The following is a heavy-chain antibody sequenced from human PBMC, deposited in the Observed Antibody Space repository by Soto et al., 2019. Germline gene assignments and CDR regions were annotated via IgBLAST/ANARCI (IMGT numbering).Heavy chain of an antibody. D-gene: IGHD4-17*01. CDR2: IFYSGTT. Sequence: PSETLSLTCSVSGGPIGSGGYYWSWIRQHPGKGLEWIGYIFYSGTTYYNPSLKSRSVISVDTSKNQFSLRLSSVTAADTAVYYCARVQPYDYGANSGWFDPWGQGTLVTVSS. CDR3: ARVQPYDYGANSGWFDP. J-gene: IGHJ5*02. V-gene: IGHV4-31*03. CDR1: GGPIGSGGYY.